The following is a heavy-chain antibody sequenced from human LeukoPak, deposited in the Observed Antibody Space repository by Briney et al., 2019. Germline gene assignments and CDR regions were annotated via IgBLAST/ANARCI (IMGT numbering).Heavy chain of an antibody. V-gene: IGHV3-30-3*01. CDR3: ASFFVRYYYDSSGTSPVNY. J-gene: IGHJ4*02. D-gene: IGHD3-22*01. CDR2: ISYDGSNK. Sequence: GGSLRLSCAASGFTFSSYAMHWVRQAPGKGLEWVAVISYDGSNKYYADSVKGRFTISRDNSKNTLYLQMNSLRAEDTAVYYCASFFVRYYYDSSGTSPVNYWGQGTLVTVSS. CDR1: GFTFSSYA.